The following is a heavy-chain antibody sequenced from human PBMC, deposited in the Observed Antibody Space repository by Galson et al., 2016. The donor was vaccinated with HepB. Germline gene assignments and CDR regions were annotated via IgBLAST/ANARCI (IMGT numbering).Heavy chain of an antibody. CDR1: GVSISNRIYY. J-gene: IGHJ6*02. Sequence: TLSLTCTVSGVSISNRIYYWSWIRQHPGKGLEWIGHIYHSGTTYYNPSLQSRVTISVDTSMSQFSLKLNSVTAADTAVYYCASSYGYTSGWYVSFYYGMDVCGQGTPVTVSS. V-gene: IGHV4-31*03. D-gene: IGHD6-13*01. CDR2: IYHSGTT. CDR3: ASSYGYTSGWYVSFYYGMDV.